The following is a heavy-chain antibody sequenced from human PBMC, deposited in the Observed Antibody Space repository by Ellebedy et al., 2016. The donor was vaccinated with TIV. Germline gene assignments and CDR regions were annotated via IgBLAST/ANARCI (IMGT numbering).Heavy chain of an antibody. CDR3: GTPMVGDFSYYYMDV. CDR1: GYTFTSYV. V-gene: IGHV1-8*01. CDR2: VNPNSGYT. D-gene: IGHD5-18*01. J-gene: IGHJ6*03. Sequence: ASVKVSCXASGYTFTSYVIHWVRQAAGQGLEWMGWVNPNSGYTGYAQMFQGRVTMTRNTSINTAYMELRSLRSDDTAVYYCGTPMVGDFSYYYMDVWGKGTTVTVSS.